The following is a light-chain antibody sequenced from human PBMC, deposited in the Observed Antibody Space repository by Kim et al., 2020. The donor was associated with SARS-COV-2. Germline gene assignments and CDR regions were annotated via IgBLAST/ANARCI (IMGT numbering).Light chain of an antibody. CDR1: SSEVGSYNL. J-gene: IGLJ2*01. CDR3: CSYAGSSTV. V-gene: IGLV2-23*02. Sequence: PGQSITISCTGTSSEVGSYNLVSWYQQHPGKAPKLMIYAVSKRPSGVSNRFSGSKSGNTASLTISGLQAEDEADYYCCSYAGSSTVFGGGTQLTVL. CDR2: AVS.